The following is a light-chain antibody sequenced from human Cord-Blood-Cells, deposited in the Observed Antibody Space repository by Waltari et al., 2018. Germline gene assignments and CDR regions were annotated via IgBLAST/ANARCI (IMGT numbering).Light chain of an antibody. Sequence: QSALTQPASVSGSPGQSFTISCTGTSSDVGSYNLVSWYQQHPGKAPKLMIYEVSKRPSGGSNRFSGYKSGNTASLTISGLQAEDEADYYCCSYAGSSTLVFGGGTKLTVL. V-gene: IGLV2-23*02. CDR3: CSYAGSSTLV. J-gene: IGLJ2*01. CDR1: SSDVGSYNL. CDR2: EVS.